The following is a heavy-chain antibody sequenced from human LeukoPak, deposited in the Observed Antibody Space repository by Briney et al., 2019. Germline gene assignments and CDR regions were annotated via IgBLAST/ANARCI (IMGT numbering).Heavy chain of an antibody. D-gene: IGHD5-24*01. Sequence: SETLSLTCAVSGYSISSGYYWGWIRQPPGKGLVWIGSLYHSGSTYYNPPPKSRVTISVDTSKNQFSLKLSSVTAADTAVYYCARHFTVEMATADAAFDIWGQGTMVTVSS. V-gene: IGHV4-38-2*01. CDR3: ARHFTVEMATADAAFDI. CDR2: LYHSGST. J-gene: IGHJ3*02. CDR1: GYSISSGYY.